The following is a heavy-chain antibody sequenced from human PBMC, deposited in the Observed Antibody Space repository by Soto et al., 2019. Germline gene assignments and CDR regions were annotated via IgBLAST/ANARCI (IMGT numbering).Heavy chain of an antibody. CDR2: IYYSGAT. J-gene: IGHJ4*02. V-gene: IGHV4-59*01. CDR3: PGYVFRTSDGGFDY. D-gene: IGHD2-2*01. CDR1: AGSMSSYY. Sequence: SQSLSLTCTVAAGSMSSYYWSWIRQPPVKGLEWIGYIYYSGATNYNPSLKSRVTISVDTSKNQFSLKLRSETSADTAVYHCPGYVFRTSDGGFDYWGQGTLGTVSS.